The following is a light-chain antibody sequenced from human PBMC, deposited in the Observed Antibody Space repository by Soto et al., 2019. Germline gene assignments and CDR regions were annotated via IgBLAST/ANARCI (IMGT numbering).Light chain of an antibody. Sequence: QSALTQPRSVSGSPGQSVTISCTGTISDVAGYNYVSWYQHHPGKAPKLLISDVTKRPSWVPDRFSGSKSGSTASLTISELQAEDEADYYCSLYAGSNNLVFGGGTKLTVL. CDR3: SLYAGSNNLV. CDR1: ISDVAGYNY. J-gene: IGLJ2*01. CDR2: DVT. V-gene: IGLV2-11*01.